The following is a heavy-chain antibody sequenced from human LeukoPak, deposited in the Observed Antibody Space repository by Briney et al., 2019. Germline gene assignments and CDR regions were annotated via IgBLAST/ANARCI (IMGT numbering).Heavy chain of an antibody. J-gene: IGHJ5*02. D-gene: IGHD3-16*01. CDR2: ITIYNGNT. CDR3: ARDPGGGTLENWFDP. V-gene: IGHV1-18*01. CDR1: GYTFITYG. Sequence: ASVKVSCKASGYTFITYGITWVRQAPGQGLEWMGWITIYNGNTNYAQKFQGRVTMTTDTSSSTAYMELSSLRSEDTAVYYCARDPGGGTLENWFDPWGQGTLVTVSS.